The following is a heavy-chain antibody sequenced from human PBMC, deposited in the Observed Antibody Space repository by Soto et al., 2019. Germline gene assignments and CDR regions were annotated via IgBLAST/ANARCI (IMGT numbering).Heavy chain of an antibody. CDR3: ARGAAMGDFWSEDYYGMDV. V-gene: IGHV1-46*01. CDR2: INPSGGST. Sequence: ASVKVSCKASGYTFTSYYMHWVRQAPGQGLEWMGIINPSGGSTSYAQKFQGRVTMTRDTSTSTVYMELSSLRSEDTAVDYCARGAAMGDFWSEDYYGMDVWGQGTTVTVSS. J-gene: IGHJ6*02. CDR1: GYTFTSYY. D-gene: IGHD3-3*01.